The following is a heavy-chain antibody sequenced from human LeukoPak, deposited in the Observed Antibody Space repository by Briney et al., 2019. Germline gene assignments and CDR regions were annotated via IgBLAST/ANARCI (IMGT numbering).Heavy chain of an antibody. CDR1: GGSFSGYY. D-gene: IGHD3-10*01. V-gene: IGHV4-34*01. CDR2: INHSGST. CDR3: ARGPWFYGSGRYYNY. Sequence: PSETLSLTCAVYGGSFSGYYWSWIRQPPGKGLEWIGEINHSGSTNYNPSLTSRVTISVDTSKNQFSLKLSSVTAADTAVYFCARGPWFYGSGRYYNYWGQGTLVTVSS. J-gene: IGHJ4*02.